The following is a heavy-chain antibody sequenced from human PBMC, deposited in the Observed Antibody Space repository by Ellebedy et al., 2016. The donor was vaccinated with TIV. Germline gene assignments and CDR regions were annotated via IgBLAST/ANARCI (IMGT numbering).Heavy chain of an antibody. CDR2: INCNSGGT. CDR3: ARTRNGIAATGSNWLAP. J-gene: IGHJ5*02. V-gene: IGHV1-2*02. Sequence: AASVKVSCKASGYTFTGYYIHWVRQAPGHGLEWMGWINCNSGGTKYAQKFQGRVTMTRDTSISTAYMELNWLGSDDTAVYYCARTRNGIAATGSNWLAPWGQGTPVTVSS. D-gene: IGHD6-13*01. CDR1: GYTFTGYY.